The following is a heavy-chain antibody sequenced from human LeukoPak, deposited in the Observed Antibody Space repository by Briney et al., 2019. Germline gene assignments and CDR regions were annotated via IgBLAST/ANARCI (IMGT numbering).Heavy chain of an antibody. CDR3: AKAREYYISGTCGD. D-gene: IGHD3-10*01. CDR2: INWNGGST. J-gene: IGHJ4*02. CDR1: GFTFDDYD. V-gene: IGHV3-20*04. Sequence: AGGSLRLSCAASGFTFDDYDMNWVRQAPGKGLEWVSGINWNGGSTGYADSVKGRFTVSRDNSKNTLFLQMNSLRAEDTAVYYCAKAREYYISGTCGDWGQGTLVTVSS.